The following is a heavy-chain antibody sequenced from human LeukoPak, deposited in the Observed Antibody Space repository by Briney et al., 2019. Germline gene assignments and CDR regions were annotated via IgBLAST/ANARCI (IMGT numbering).Heavy chain of an antibody. CDR2: INPNSGGT. CDR1: GYTFSGYY. V-gene: IGHV1-2*02. Sequence: ASVKVSCKASGYTFSGYYMHWVRQAPGQGLEWMGWINPNSGGTSYAQKFQGRVTMTRDTSISTAYMELSRLRSDDTAVYYCAREFRPNDAFDIWGQGTMVTVSS. J-gene: IGHJ3*02. CDR3: AREFRPNDAFDI.